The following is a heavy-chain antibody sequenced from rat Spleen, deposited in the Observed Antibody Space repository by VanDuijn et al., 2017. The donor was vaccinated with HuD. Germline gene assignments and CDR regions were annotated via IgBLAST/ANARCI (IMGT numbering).Heavy chain of an antibody. CDR1: GFTFXSSP. CDR3: ARIPSDGYYHVPFDY. CDR2: ISSGGGGT. J-gene: IGHJ2*01. Sequence: EVQLVESGGGLVQPGRSMKLSCAXSGFTFXSSPXAWVXXAPKKGLEWVASISSGGGGTYYSDSVKGRFTISRDNAKSTLDLQMNSLKSEDTATYYCARIPSDGYYHVPFDYWGQGVMVTVSS. V-gene: IGHV5-25*01. D-gene: IGHD1-12*03.